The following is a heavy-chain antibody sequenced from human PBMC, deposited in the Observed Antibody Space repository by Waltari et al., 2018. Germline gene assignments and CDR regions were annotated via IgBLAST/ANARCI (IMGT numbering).Heavy chain of an antibody. CDR3: AKAPWFSARPQWFDP. CDR1: GFTFSSYG. CDR2: ISYDGSNK. Sequence: QVQLVESGGGVVQPGRSLRLSCAASGFTFSSYGMHWVRQAPGKGLEWVAVISYDGSNKSYADSVKGRFTISRDNSKNTLYLQMNSLRAEDTALYYCAKAPWFSARPQWFDPWGQGTLVTVSS. D-gene: IGHD6-6*01. J-gene: IGHJ5*02. V-gene: IGHV3-30*18.